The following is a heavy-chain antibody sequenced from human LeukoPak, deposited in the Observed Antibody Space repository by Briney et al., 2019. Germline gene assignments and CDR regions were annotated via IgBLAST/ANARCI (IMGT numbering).Heavy chain of an antibody. J-gene: IGHJ4*02. D-gene: IGHD3-22*01. CDR1: GGTFSSYA. CDR2: IIPIFGTA. CDR3: ARSGSSGFDY. Sequence: ASVTVSCTASGGTFSSYAISWVRQAPGQGLEWMGGIIPIFGTANYAQKFQGRVTITADESTSTAYMELSSLRSEDTAVYYCARSGSSGFDYWGQGTLVTVSS. V-gene: IGHV1-69*13.